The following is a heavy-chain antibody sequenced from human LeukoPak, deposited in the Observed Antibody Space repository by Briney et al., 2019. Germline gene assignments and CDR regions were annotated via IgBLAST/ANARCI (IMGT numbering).Heavy chain of an antibody. V-gene: IGHV4-34*01. CDR2: INHSGST. D-gene: IGHD2-2*01. CDR3: ARLLIYCSSTSCHFDY. Sequence: SETLSLTCAVYGGSFSGYYWSWIRQPPGKGLEWIGEINHSGSTNYNPSLKSRVTISVETSNNQFSLKLSSVTAADTAMYYCARLLIYCSSTSCHFDYWGQGTLVTVSS. J-gene: IGHJ4*02. CDR1: GGSFSGYY.